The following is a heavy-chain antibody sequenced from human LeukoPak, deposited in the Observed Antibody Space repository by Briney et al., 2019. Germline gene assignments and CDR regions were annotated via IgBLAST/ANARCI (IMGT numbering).Heavy chain of an antibody. CDR1: GFPFSNYG. CDR3: AKDKGREGDY. CDR2: ISSDGSDK. J-gene: IGHJ4*02. Sequence: GGSLRLSCAASGFPFSNYGMHWVRQAPGKGLEWVAVISSDGSDKYYADSVKGRFTISRDNSKNTLYLQMNSLRAEDTAVYYCAKDKGREGDYWGQGTLVTVSS. D-gene: IGHD1-26*01. V-gene: IGHV3-30*18.